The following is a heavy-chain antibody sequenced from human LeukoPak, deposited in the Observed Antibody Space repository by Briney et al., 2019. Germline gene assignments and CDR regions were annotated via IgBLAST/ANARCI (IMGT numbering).Heavy chain of an antibody. V-gene: IGHV1-69*05. J-gene: IGHJ6*03. CDR3: ARGGEMATKVLYYYYYYMDV. CDR1: GGTFSSYA. CDR2: IIPIFGTA. Sequence: ASVKVSCKASGGTFSSYAIGWVRQAPGQGLEWMGRIIPIFGTANYAQKFQGRVTITTDESTSTAYMELSSLRSEDTAVYYCARGGEMATKVLYYYYYYMDVCGKGTTVTVSS. D-gene: IGHD5-24*01.